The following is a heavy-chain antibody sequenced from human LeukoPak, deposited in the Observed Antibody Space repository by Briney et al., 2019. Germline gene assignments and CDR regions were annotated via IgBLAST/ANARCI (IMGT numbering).Heavy chain of an antibody. J-gene: IGHJ4*02. CDR1: GGSFSGYY. CDR3: ARSPGYYDILTGYPR. Sequence: SETLSLTCAVYGGSFSGYYWSWIRQPPGKGLEWIGEINHSGSTNYNPSLKSRVTISVDTSKNQFSLKLSSVTAADTAVYYCARSPGYYDILTGYPRWGQGTLVTVSS. V-gene: IGHV4-34*01. CDR2: INHSGST. D-gene: IGHD3-9*01.